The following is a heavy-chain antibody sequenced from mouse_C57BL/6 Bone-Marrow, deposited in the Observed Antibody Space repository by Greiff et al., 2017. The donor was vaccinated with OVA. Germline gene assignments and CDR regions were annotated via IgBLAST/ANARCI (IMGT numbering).Heavy chain of an antibody. V-gene: IGHV1-59*01. CDR2: IDPSDSYT. D-gene: IGHD2-13*01. CDR1: GYTFTSYW. CDR3: ARYSDYGY. Sequence: QVQLQQPGAELVRPGTSVKLSCKASGYTFTSYWMHWVRQRPGQGLEWIGAIDPSDSYTNYNQKVKGKATLTVDTSSSTAYLQLSSLTSEDAAVYECARYSDYGYWGQGTTLTVSS. J-gene: IGHJ2*01.